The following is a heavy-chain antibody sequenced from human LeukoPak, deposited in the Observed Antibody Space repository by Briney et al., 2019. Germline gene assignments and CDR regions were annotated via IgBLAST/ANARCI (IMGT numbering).Heavy chain of an antibody. CDR3: ASGKGSSSPGDY. CDR2: ISWNSGSI. CDR1: GFTFDDYA. J-gene: IGHJ4*02. V-gene: IGHV3-9*01. Sequence: PGGSLRLSCAASGFTFDDYAMHWVRQAPGKGLEWVSGISWNSGSIGYADSVKGRFTISRDNAKNSLYLQMNGLRDEDTAVYYCASGKGSSSPGDYWGQGTLVTVSS. D-gene: IGHD6-6*01.